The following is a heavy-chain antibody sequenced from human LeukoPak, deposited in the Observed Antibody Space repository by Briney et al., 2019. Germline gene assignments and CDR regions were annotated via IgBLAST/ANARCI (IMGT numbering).Heavy chain of an antibody. CDR2: IYTSGST. V-gene: IGHV4-4*07. D-gene: IGHD4-17*01. CDR1: GDPINSYY. CDR3: ARNPPDYGDPLGFDY. Sequence: SETLSLTCTVSGDPINSYYWSWIRQPAGKGLEWIGRIYTSGSTNYNPSLKSRVTMSVDTSKNQFSLKLSSVTAADTAVYYCARNPPDYGDPLGFDYWGQGTLVTVSS. J-gene: IGHJ4*02.